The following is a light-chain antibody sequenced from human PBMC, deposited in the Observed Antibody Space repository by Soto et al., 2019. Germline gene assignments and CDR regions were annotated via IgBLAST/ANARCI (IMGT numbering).Light chain of an antibody. CDR3: QPYDTSLWAYT. CDR2: GAS. CDR1: EIVTSSY. V-gene: IGKV3-20*01. Sequence: ELVLTQSPVTLSLSPGERATLSCRTSEIVTSSYLAWYQQKPGQPPRLLIYGASYRSAGIPDRFSGSGSVTDFTLTISRLEPADVAVYYCQPYDTSLWAYTFGQGTKLEIK. J-gene: IGKJ2*01.